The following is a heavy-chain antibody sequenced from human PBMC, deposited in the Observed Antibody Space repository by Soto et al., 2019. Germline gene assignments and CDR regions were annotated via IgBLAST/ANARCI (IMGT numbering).Heavy chain of an antibody. CDR3: ARGRADYYYYGMDV. V-gene: IGHV4-59*01. Sequence: SETLSLTCTVSGGSISSYYWSWFRQPPGKGLEWIGYIYYSGSTNHNPSLKSRVTISVDTSKNQFSLKLSSVTAADTAVYYCARGRADYYYYGMDVWGQGTTVTVSS. J-gene: IGHJ6*02. CDR2: IYYSGST. CDR1: GGSISSYY.